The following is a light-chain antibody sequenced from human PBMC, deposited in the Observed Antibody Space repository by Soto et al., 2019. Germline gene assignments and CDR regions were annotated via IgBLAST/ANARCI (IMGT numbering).Light chain of an antibody. V-gene: IGLV2-8*01. CDR3: AAWDDSLNGWV. Sequence: QSALTQPPSASGSPGQSVTISCTGTSSDVGDYIYVSWYQQHPGKAPKLMIYEVSKRPSGVPDRFSGSKSGTSASLAISGLQSEDEADYYCAAWDDSLNGWVFGGGTKLTVL. CDR2: EVS. CDR1: SSDVGDYIY. J-gene: IGLJ3*02.